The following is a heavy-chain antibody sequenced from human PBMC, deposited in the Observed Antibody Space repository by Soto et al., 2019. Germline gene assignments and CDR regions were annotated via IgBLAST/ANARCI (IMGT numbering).Heavy chain of an antibody. J-gene: IGHJ6*02. CDR2: IYYSGST. Sequence: QPQLQESGPGLVKPSETLSLTCTVSGGSVSSVSYYWGWVRQPPGKGLEWIGSIYYSGSTYYSPSLRSRVTVSVDTSKNQSSVKLKSLTAADTAVYYCARWSGRNLNFMNGYGRDVWGQGTTVTVSS. V-gene: IGHV4-39*01. D-gene: IGHD3-16*01. CDR3: ARWSGRNLNFMNGYGRDV. CDR1: GGSVSSVSYY.